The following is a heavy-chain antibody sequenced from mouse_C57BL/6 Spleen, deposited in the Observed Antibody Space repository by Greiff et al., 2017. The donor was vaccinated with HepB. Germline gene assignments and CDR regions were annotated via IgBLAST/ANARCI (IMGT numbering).Heavy chain of an antibody. V-gene: IGHV1-74*01. CDR3: AINYGNFEEYYAMDY. D-gene: IGHD2-1*01. CDR2: IHPSASDT. Sequence: VQLQQPGAELVKPGASVKVSCKASGYTFTSYWMHWVKPRPGPGLEWIGRIHPSASDTHYNQKFKGKATLTVAKSSSTADMQLSSLTSEDAAVYYRAINYGNFEEYYAMDYGGEGTSVTVAS. J-gene: IGHJ4*01. CDR1: GYTFTSYW.